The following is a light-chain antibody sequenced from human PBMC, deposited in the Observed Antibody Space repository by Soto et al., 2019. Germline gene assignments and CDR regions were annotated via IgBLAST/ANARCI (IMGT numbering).Light chain of an antibody. CDR2: TFA. J-gene: IGLJ3*02. V-gene: IGLV1-44*01. CDR3: ASWDVSLNAWV. CDR1: SSHIGSNA. Sequence: QSVLTQPPSASGTPGQRGTISCSGSSSHIGSNAVNWYQQLPGTAPKLLIYTFAQRPSGVPDRFSGSKSGTSASLAISGLQSEDEADYYCASWDVSLNAWVFGGGTKLTVL.